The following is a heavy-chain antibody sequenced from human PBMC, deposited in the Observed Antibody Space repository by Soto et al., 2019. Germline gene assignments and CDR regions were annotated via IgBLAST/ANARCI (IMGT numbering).Heavy chain of an antibody. CDR3: ARVGGWLKTNWFDS. J-gene: IGHJ5*01. Sequence: QVQLVQSGAEVKKPGSSVKVSCKASEGTFSSYAISWVRQAPGQGLEWMGGIIPIFGTANYAQKFEGRVTITADESTSTAYMELSSLRSEDTAVYYCARVGGWLKTNWFDSWGQGTLVTVSS. V-gene: IGHV1-69*12. CDR2: IIPIFGTA. D-gene: IGHD5-12*01. CDR1: EGTFSSYA.